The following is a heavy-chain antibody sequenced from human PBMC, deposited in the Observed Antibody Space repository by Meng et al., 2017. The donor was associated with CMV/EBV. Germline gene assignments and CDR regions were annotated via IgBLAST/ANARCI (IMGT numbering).Heavy chain of an antibody. D-gene: IGHD3-22*01. CDR3: AKDRGYYDSSGYNPMGDYYGMDV. J-gene: IGHJ6*02. Sequence: GGSLRLSRAASGFTFSSYGMHWVRQAPGKGLEWVAFIRYDGSNKYYADSVKGRFTISRDNSKNTLYLQMNSLRAEDTAVYYCAKDRGYYDSSGYNPMGDYYGMDVWGQGTTVTVSS. V-gene: IGHV3-30*02. CDR1: GFTFSSYG. CDR2: IRYDGSNK.